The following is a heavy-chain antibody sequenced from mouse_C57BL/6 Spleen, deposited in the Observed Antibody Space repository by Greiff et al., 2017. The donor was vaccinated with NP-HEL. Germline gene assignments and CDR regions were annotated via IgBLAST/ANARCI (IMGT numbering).Heavy chain of an antibody. CDR1: GYSITSGYY. J-gene: IGHJ4*01. D-gene: IGHD2-9*01. Sequence: EVKLMESGPGLVKPSQSLSLTCSVTGYSITSGYYWNWIRQFPGNKLEWMGYISYDGSNNYNPSLKNRISITRDTSKNQFFLKLNSVTTEDTATYYCAREGAYYGYDDGGSYAMDYWGQGTSVTVSS. V-gene: IGHV3-6*01. CDR2: ISYDGSN. CDR3: AREGAYYGYDDGGSYAMDY.